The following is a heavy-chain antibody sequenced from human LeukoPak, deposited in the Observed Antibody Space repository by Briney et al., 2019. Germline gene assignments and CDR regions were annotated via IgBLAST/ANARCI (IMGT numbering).Heavy chain of an antibody. CDR1: GFTFSSYG. CDR2: IGGSGGST. CDR3: AKAGDIYNSGVIDY. J-gene: IGHJ4*02. D-gene: IGHD5-24*01. Sequence: GGSLRLSCAASGFTFSSYGMSWVRQAPGKGLEWVSAIGGSGGSTYYADSVKGRFTISRDNSKNTLYLQMNSLRAEDTAVYYYAKAGDIYNSGVIDYWGQGTLVTVSS. V-gene: IGHV3-23*01.